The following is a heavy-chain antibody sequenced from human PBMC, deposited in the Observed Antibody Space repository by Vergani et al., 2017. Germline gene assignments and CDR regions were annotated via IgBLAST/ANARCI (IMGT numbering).Heavy chain of an antibody. CDR2: ISPDGSAT. J-gene: IGHJ3*01. Sequence: EVQLVESGGVVVQPGGSLRLSCAASGFSLSRFWMSWVRQAPEKGLEWVAHISPDGSATSYVDSVKGRFTISRDNTKNSLSLQMSGLRVEDTAVYYCARTAASTVRGVIISDAFDVWGQGTMVTVSS. CDR3: ARTAASTVRGVIISDAFDV. D-gene: IGHD3-10*01. V-gene: IGHV3-7*01. CDR1: GFSLSRFW.